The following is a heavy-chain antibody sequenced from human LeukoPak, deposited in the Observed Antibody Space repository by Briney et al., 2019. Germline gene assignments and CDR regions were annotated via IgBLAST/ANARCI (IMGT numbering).Heavy chain of an antibody. V-gene: IGHV4-39*07. CDR2: IYYSGST. D-gene: IGHD1-26*01. CDR1: GGSISSSSYY. CDR3: AKEPRWELLHSFDI. J-gene: IGHJ3*02. Sequence: SETLSLTCTVSGGSISSSSYYWGWIRQPPGKGLEWIGSIYYSGSTYYNPSLKSRVTISVDTSKNQFSLKLSSVTAADTAVYYCAKEPRWELLHSFDIWGQGTMVTVSS.